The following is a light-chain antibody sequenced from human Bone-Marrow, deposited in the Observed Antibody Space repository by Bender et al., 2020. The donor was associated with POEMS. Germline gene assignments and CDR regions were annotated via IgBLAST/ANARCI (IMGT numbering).Light chain of an antibody. CDR1: SSDVGGYNY. CDR3: RSFSSSSTWV. V-gene: IGLV2-14*03. Sequence: QSALTQPASVSGSPEQSITISCTGTSSDVGGYNYVSWYQHFPGKAPKLLIFDVSNRPSGGFNRFSGWKSGNTASLTISGLHTEDEALYYCRSFSSSSTWVFGGGTQLTVL. CDR2: DVS. J-gene: IGLJ3*02.